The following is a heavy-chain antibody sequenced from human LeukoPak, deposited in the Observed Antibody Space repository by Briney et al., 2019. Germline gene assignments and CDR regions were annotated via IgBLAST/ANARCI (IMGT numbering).Heavy chain of an antibody. CDR1: GGSISSYY. V-gene: IGHV4-59*01. Sequence: PSETLSLTCTVSGGSISSYYWSWIRQPPGKGLEWIGYIYYRGSTNYNPSLKSRVTISVDTSKNQFSLKLSSVTAADTAVYYCARFPQFYGDAPDYWGQGTLVTVSS. CDR2: IYYRGST. J-gene: IGHJ4*02. CDR3: ARFPQFYGDAPDY. D-gene: IGHD4-17*01.